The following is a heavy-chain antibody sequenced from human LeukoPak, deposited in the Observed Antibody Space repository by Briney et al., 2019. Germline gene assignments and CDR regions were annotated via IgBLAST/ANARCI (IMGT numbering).Heavy chain of an antibody. Sequence: SETLSLTCTVSGGSISSSSYYWGWIRQPPGKGLEWIGSIYYSGSTYYNPSLKSRVTISVDTSKNQFSLKLSSVTAADTAVYFCARHRLNPHFGLLPLDYWGQGTLVTVSS. CDR2: IYYSGST. CDR3: ARHRLNPHFGLLPLDY. D-gene: IGHD3/OR15-3a*01. CDR1: GGSISSSSYY. V-gene: IGHV4-39*01. J-gene: IGHJ4*02.